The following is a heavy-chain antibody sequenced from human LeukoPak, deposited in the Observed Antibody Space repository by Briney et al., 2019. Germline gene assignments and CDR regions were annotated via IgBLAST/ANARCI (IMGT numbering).Heavy chain of an antibody. V-gene: IGHV3-30-3*01. CDR3: ARDRVAMVRGVNDLDY. CDR1: GFTFSSYA. J-gene: IGHJ4*02. D-gene: IGHD3-10*01. Sequence: PGRSLRLSCAASGFTFSSYAMHWVRQAPGKGPERVAVISYDGSNKYYAASVKGRFTISRDNSKNTLYLQMNSLRAEDTAVYYCARDRVAMVRGVNDLDYWGQGTLVTVSS. CDR2: ISYDGSNK.